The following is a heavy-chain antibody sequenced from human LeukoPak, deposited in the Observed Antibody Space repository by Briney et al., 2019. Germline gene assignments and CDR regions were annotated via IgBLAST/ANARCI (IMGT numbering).Heavy chain of an antibody. Sequence: TGGSLRLSCAASGFTFSGSDMHWVRQASGKGLEWVGRIRSKANDYATAYAASLKGGFTISRDDSKNTAYLQMNSLKTEDTAVYYCTRLFPSGPDSSGYDYWGQGTLVTVSS. J-gene: IGHJ4*02. CDR2: IRSKANDYAT. D-gene: IGHD3-22*01. CDR1: GFTFSGSD. V-gene: IGHV3-73*01. CDR3: TRLFPSGPDSSGYDY.